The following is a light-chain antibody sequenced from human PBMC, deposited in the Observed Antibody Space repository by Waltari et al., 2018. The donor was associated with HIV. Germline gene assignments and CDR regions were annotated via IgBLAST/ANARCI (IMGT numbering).Light chain of an antibody. Sequence: DIQMTQSPSSLSASVGDRVTVSCRANQTISKFLNWYQHKPGKAPNLLISSAPNLHSGVPSRFGGSGSGTDFALTISSLQPEDFAVYYCQQTYSAPWTFGQGTKIDIK. V-gene: IGKV1-39*01. J-gene: IGKJ1*01. CDR1: QTISKF. CDR3: QQTYSAPWT. CDR2: SAP.